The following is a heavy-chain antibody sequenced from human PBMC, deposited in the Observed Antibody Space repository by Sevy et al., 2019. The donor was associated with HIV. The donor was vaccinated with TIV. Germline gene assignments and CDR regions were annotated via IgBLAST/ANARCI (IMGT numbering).Heavy chain of an antibody. Sequence: GGSLRLSCAASGFTFSSYSMNWVRQAPGKGLEWVSSISSSSSYIYYADSVKGRFTISRDNAKNSLYLQMNSLRAEDTAVYYCARDRGYDILTGFTGSDYWGQGTLVTVSS. D-gene: IGHD3-9*01. CDR3: ARDRGYDILTGFTGSDY. J-gene: IGHJ4*02. V-gene: IGHV3-21*01. CDR2: ISSSSSYI. CDR1: GFTFSSYS.